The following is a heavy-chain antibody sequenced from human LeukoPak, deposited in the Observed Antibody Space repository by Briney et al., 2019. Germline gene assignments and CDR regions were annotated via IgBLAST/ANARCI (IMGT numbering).Heavy chain of an antibody. J-gene: IGHJ4*02. CDR2: INPTGGST. CDR1: GYTFTSYY. D-gene: IGHD3-10*01. CDR3: ARESGFYASGSRY. V-gene: IGHV1-46*01. Sequence: VASVKVSCKASGYTFTSYYMHRVRQAPGQGLEWMGLINPTGGSTGYAQKFQGRVTMTRDMSTSTDYMELSSLRSEDTAIYYCARESGFYASGSRYWGQGTLVTVSS.